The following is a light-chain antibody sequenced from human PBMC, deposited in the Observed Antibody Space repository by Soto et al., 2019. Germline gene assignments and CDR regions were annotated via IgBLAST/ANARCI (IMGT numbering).Light chain of an antibody. CDR1: QSVSSY. CDR2: DAS. CDR3: QQSSNWPPGTT. V-gene: IGKV3-11*01. Sequence: EIVLTQSPATLSLSPGERATLSCRASQSVSSYLAWYQQKPGQAPRLLIYDASNRATGIPARFSGSGSGTDFTLTISSLEPEDFAVYYCQQSSNWPPGTTFGQGTKVDNK. J-gene: IGKJ1*01.